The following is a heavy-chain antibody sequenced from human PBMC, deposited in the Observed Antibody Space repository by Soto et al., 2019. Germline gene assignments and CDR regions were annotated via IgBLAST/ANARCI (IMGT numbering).Heavy chain of an antibody. CDR1: GGSFSGYY. Sequence: PSETLSLTCAVYGGSFSGYYWSWIRQPPGKGPEWIGEINHSGSTNYNPSLKSRVTISVDTSKNQFSLKLSSVTAADTAVYYCARGSGVFGGSYYYYYYGMDVWGQGTTVT. J-gene: IGHJ6*02. D-gene: IGHD3-3*01. V-gene: IGHV4-34*01. CDR3: ARGSGVFGGSYYYYYYGMDV. CDR2: INHSGST.